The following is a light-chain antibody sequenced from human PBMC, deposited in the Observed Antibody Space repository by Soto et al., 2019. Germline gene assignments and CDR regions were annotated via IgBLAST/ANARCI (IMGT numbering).Light chain of an antibody. V-gene: IGLV2-14*01. Sequence: QSALTQPASVSASPGQSITISCTGTSSDVGGYNYVSWYQQHPGKAPKLLIYDVSNRPSGVFYRFSGSKSGDTASLTFSGLQAEDEADYYCSSYTSSNTFVFGTGTKVTVL. J-gene: IGLJ1*01. CDR3: SSYTSSNTFV. CDR2: DVS. CDR1: SSDVGGYNY.